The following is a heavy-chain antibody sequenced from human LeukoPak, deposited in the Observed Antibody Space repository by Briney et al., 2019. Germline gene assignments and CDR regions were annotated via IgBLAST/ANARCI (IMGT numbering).Heavy chain of an antibody. CDR3: ARDRRYIAAAGSDY. V-gene: IGHV3-7*01. CDR2: IKPGGGEK. CDR1: GFSFSSYW. J-gene: IGHJ4*02. D-gene: IGHD6-13*01. Sequence: GGSLRLSCAASGFSFSSYWMSWVRQAPGKGLEWVANIKPGGGEKYYVDSVKGRFTISRDNAKNSLYLQMNSLRVEDTAVYYCARDRRYIAAAGSDYWGQGTLVTVSS.